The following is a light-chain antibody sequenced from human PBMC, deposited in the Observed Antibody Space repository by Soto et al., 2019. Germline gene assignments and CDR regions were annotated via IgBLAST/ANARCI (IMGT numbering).Light chain of an antibody. Sequence: QSVLTQPTSASGSPGQSVTISCTGTSSDVGGYNYVSWYQQHPGKAPKLMIYEVSKRPSGVPDRFSGSKSGNTASLTVSGLQAEDEADYYCSSYAGSNNLVFGGGTKLTGL. CDR2: EVS. CDR1: SSDVGGYNY. V-gene: IGLV2-8*01. J-gene: IGLJ3*02. CDR3: SSYAGSNNLV.